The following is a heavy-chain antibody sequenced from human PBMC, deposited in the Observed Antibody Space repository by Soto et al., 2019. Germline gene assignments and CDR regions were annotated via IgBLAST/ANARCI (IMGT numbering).Heavy chain of an antibody. J-gene: IGHJ4*02. Sequence: ASVKVSCKVSGYTLTELSMHWVRQAPGKGLEWMGGFDPEDGETIYAQKFQGRVTMTEDTSTDTAYMELSSLRSEDTAVHYCATVWVGTTNLDYWGQGTLVTVSS. CDR2: FDPEDGET. CDR3: ATVWVGTTNLDY. CDR1: GYTLTELS. V-gene: IGHV1-24*01. D-gene: IGHD3-16*01.